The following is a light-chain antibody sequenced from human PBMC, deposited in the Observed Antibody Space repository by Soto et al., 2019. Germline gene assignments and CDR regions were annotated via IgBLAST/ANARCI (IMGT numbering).Light chain of an antibody. CDR2: TAS. CDR3: QQYNCYPVFT. V-gene: IGKV1-5*03. CDR1: QSIRGW. Sequence: DIQMTQSPSNVSASVGDRVTITCRASQSIRGWLAWYQHKPGKAPNLLISTASRLERGVPSRFSGSGSGTEFTLTISSLQPDDFATYYCQQYNCYPVFTFGPGTKVDLK. J-gene: IGKJ3*01.